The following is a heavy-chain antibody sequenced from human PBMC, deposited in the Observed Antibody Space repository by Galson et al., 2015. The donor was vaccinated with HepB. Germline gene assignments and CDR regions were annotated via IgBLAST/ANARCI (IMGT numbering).Heavy chain of an antibody. V-gene: IGHV7-4-1*02. CDR1: GYTFTSHA. Sequence: SVKVSCKASGYTFTSHAMNWVRQAPGQGLEWMGWINTNTGNPTYAQGFTGRFVFSLDTSVSTAYLQISSLKAEDTAVYYCARVDLYYYDSSGYPWSGAFDIWGQGTMVTVSS. CDR2: INTNTGNP. J-gene: IGHJ3*02. D-gene: IGHD3-22*01. CDR3: ARVDLYYYDSSGYPWSGAFDI.